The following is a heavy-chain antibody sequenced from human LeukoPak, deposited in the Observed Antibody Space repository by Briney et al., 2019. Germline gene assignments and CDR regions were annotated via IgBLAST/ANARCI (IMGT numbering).Heavy chain of an antibody. D-gene: IGHD2-15*01. CDR3: ARAMRESDDIVVVVAAMTPYYFDY. J-gene: IGHJ4*02. V-gene: IGHV4-30-4*02. CDR1: GGSISSGDYY. CDR2: IYYSGST. Sequence: SETLSLTCTVSGGSISSGDYYWSWIRQPPGKGLEWIGYIYYSGSTYYNPSLKSRVTISVDTSKNQFSLKLSSVTAADTAVYYCARAMRESDDIVVVVAAMTPYYFDYWGQGTLVTVSS.